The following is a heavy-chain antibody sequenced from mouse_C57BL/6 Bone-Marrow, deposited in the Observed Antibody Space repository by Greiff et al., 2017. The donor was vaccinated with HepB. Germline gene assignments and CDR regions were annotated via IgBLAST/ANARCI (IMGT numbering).Heavy chain of an antibody. CDR3: AREDYYGSGAY. CDR1: GFTFSSYT. J-gene: IGHJ3*01. D-gene: IGHD1-1*01. V-gene: IGHV5-9*01. CDR2: ISGGGGNT. Sequence: DVMLVESGGGLVKPGGSLKLSCAASGFTFSSYTMSWVRQTPEKRLEWVATISGGGGNTYYPDSVKGRFTISRDNAKNTLYLQMSSLRSEDTALYYCAREDYYGSGAYWGQGTLVTVSA.